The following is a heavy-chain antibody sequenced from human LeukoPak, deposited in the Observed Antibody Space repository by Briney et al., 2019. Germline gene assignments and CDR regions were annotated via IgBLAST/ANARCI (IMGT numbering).Heavy chain of an antibody. J-gene: IGHJ4*02. CDR2: IKQDGSEK. V-gene: IGHV3-7*01. CDR1: GFTFSSYW. CDR3: GIATGDYRLFF. D-gene: IGHD1-1*01. Sequence: GGSLRLSCAASGFTFSSYWMSWVRQAPGKGLEWVANIKQDGSEKYYADSVKGRFTVSRDNSKNTLYLQMNSLRPEDTADCTKGIATGDYRLFFWGQGALVTVSS.